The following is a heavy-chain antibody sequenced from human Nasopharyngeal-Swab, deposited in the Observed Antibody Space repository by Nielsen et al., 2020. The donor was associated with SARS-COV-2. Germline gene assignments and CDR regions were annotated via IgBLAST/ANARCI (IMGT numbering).Heavy chain of an antibody. CDR2: INHSGSP. D-gene: IGHD6-13*01. J-gene: IGHJ5*02. V-gene: IGHV4-34*01. CDR3: ARSRFTRSWYGVRNWFDP. CDR1: GGSFSGYY. Sequence: SGSLRLSCAVYGGSFSGYYWNWIRQPPGKGLAWIGEINHSGSPNYNPSLKSRVTISLDTSKNQFSLKLSSVTAADTAVYYCARSRFTRSWYGVRNWFDPWGQGTLVTVSS.